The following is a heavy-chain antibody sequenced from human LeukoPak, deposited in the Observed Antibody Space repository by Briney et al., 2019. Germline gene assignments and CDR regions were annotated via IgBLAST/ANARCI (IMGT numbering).Heavy chain of an antibody. CDR1: GFTFNNYA. J-gene: IGHJ3*02. CDR3: ARGARITIFGVVKDAFDI. V-gene: IGHV3-23*01. Sequence: GGSLRLSCAASGFTFNNYAMSWVRQAPGKGPEWLSAISGSGGSTTDADSVKGRFTTSRDNSKSTLYLQMNSLRAEDTAVYYCARGARITIFGVVKDAFDIWGQGTMVTVSS. D-gene: IGHD3-3*01. CDR2: ISGSGGST.